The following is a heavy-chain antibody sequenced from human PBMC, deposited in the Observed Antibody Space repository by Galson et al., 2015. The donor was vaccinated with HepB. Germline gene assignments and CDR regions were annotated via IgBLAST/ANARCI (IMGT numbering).Heavy chain of an antibody. CDR2: IIPIFGTA. D-gene: IGHD3-3*01. V-gene: IGHV1-69*13. Sequence: SVKVSCKASGGTFSSYAISWVRQAPGQGLEWMGGIIPIFGTANYAQKFQGRVTITADESTSTAYMELSSLRSEDTAVYYCARVAPIVYDFWSGYSPKNWFDPWGQGTLVTVSS. J-gene: IGHJ5*02. CDR3: ARVAPIVYDFWSGYSPKNWFDP. CDR1: GGTFSSYA.